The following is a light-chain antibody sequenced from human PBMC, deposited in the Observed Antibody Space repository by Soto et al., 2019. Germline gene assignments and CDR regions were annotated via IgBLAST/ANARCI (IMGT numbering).Light chain of an antibody. V-gene: IGLV2-14*01. J-gene: IGLJ2*01. Sequence: QSALTQPASVSGSPGQSITISCTGTSSDVGGYNYVSWYQQYPGKAPKLVIYEVSNRPSGVSNRFSGSKSDNTASLTISGLQPEDEADYYCSSYTSTRTLVFGGGTKLTVL. CDR3: SSYTSTRTLV. CDR1: SSDVGGYNY. CDR2: EVS.